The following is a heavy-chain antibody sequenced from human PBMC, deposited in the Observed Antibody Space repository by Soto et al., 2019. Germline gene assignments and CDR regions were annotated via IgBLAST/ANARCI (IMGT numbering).Heavy chain of an antibody. CDR1: GFTFINAW. D-gene: IGHD3-22*01. CDR3: VKGEYYYDSSGYYPFDY. V-gene: IGHV3-15*01. CDR2: IKSKTDGGTT. J-gene: IGHJ4*02. Sequence: GGSLRLSCAASGFTFINAWMNWVRQAPGKGLEWVGRIKSKTDGGTTDYAAPVKGRFTISRDDSKNTLYLQMNSLKTEDTAVYYCVKGEYYYDSSGYYPFDYWGQGTLVTVSS.